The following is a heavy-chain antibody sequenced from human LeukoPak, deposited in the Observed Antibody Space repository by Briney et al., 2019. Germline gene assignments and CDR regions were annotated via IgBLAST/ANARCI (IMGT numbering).Heavy chain of an antibody. J-gene: IGHJ4*02. Sequence: GSSVKVSCKASGGTFSSYAISWVRQAPGQGLEWMGRINPNSGGTNYAQKFQGRVTMTRDTSISTAYMELSRLRSDDTAVYYCARAPGMEWLPDYWGQGTLVTVSS. D-gene: IGHD3-3*01. CDR1: GGTFSSYA. CDR2: INPNSGGT. V-gene: IGHV1-2*06. CDR3: ARAPGMEWLPDY.